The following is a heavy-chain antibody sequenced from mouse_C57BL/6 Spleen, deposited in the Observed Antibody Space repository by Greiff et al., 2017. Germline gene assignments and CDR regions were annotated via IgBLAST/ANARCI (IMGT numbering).Heavy chain of an antibody. Sequence: QVQLQQPGAELVKPGASVKLSCKASGYTFTSYWMHWVKQRPGQGLEWIARIYPGSGNTYYNEKFKGKATLTAEKSSSTAYMQLSSLTSEDSAVYFCARLDGSSPYWYFDVWGTGTTVTVSS. D-gene: IGHD1-1*01. CDR3: ARLDGSSPYWYFDV. CDR1: GYTFTSYW. V-gene: IGHV1-76*01. CDR2: IYPGSGNT. J-gene: IGHJ1*03.